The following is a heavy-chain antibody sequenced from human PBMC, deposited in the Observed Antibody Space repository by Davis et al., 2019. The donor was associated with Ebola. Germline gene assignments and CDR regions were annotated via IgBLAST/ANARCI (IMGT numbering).Heavy chain of an antibody. V-gene: IGHV1-3*01. J-gene: IGHJ4*02. CDR2: INAGNGNT. CDR1: GNAFTNYA. Sequence: ASVKVSCKASGNAFTNYAIHWVRQAPGQRLEWMGWINAGNGNTKYSQKFQGRITISRDTSASTTYMALSSLRSEDTAVYYCARGFLTWEDYWGQGTLVTVSS. D-gene: IGHD1-26*01. CDR3: ARGFLTWEDY.